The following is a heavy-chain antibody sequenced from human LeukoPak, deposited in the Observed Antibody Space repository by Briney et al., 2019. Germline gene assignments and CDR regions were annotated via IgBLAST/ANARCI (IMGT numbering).Heavy chain of an antibody. Sequence: SVKVSCKTSGGTFSSSAITWVRQAPGQGLEWMGRIIPVLNITTYAQKFQGRVTVTADTSTSTVYMELSSLRSEETAVYYCAKDQGLTAPPPYGLDVWGQGTTVTVSS. J-gene: IGHJ6*02. V-gene: IGHV1-69*04. D-gene: IGHD5-18*01. CDR3: AKDQGLTAPPPYGLDV. CDR1: GGTFSSSA. CDR2: IIPVLNIT.